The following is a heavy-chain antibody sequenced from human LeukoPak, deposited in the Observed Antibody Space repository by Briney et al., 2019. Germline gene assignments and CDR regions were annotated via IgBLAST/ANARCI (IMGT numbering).Heavy chain of an antibody. CDR1: GFTFSGYD. Sequence: GGSLRLSCAASGFTFSGYDMHWVRQAPGKGLEWVAVISDDTSNKYYADSVKGRFTISRDNSKDTLYLQMSSLRAEDTAVYYCAKVPYKTYYYETSGYYEDYWGQGTLVTVSS. D-gene: IGHD3-22*01. CDR2: ISDDTSNK. V-gene: IGHV3-30*18. J-gene: IGHJ4*02. CDR3: AKVPYKTYYYETSGYYEDY.